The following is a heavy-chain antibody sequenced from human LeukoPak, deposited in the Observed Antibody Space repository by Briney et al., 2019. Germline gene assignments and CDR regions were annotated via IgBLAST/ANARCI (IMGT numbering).Heavy chain of an antibody. Sequence: VSVNVSCKASGYTFTSYGISWVRQAPGQGLEGMGWISAYSGNTNYAQKLQGRVTVTTDTSTSTAYMELRSLRSDATVVYYCERDLPQTDAFDIWGQGQMVIVS. V-gene: IGHV1-18*01. CDR3: ERDLPQTDAFDI. CDR1: GYTFTSYG. J-gene: IGHJ3*02. CDR2: ISAYSGNT.